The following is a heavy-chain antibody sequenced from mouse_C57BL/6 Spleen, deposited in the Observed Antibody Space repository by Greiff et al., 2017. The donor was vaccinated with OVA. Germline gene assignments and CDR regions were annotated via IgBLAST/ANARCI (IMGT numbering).Heavy chain of an antibody. CDR1: GYTFTSYW. D-gene: IGHD1-1*01. V-gene: IGHV1-74*01. J-gene: IGHJ2*01. Sequence: VKLQQPGAELVKPGASVQVSCKASGYTFTSYWMHWVKQRPGQGLEWIGRIHPSDSGPNYNQKFKGKATLNVAKSSSTAYMQLCSLTSEDSAVYYCAIHYDYYAFDYWGQGTTLTVSS. CDR3: AIHYDYYAFDY. CDR2: IHPSDSGP.